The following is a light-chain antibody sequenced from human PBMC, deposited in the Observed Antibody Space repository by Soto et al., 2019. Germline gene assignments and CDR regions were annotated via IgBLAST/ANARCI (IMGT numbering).Light chain of an antibody. CDR2: EVT. V-gene: IGLV2-8*01. J-gene: IGLJ1*01. Sequence: QSVLTQPPSATGFPGQSVTISCTGTSSDVGTNKYVSWYQQHPGKAPKLLIFEVTKRPPGVPDRFSGSKSDNTASLTVSGLQAEDEADYYCSSYTASAFHVFGTATKLTVL. CDR3: SSYTASAFHV. CDR1: SSDVGTNKY.